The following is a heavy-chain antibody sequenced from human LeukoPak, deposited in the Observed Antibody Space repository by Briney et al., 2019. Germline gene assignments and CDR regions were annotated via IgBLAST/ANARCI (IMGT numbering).Heavy chain of an antibody. J-gene: IGHJ4*02. V-gene: IGHV4-34*01. Sequence: SETLSLTCAVYGGSFSGYYWSWVRQPPGKGLEWIGEINHSGSTNYNPSLKSRVTISVDTSKNQFSLKLSSVTAADTAVYYCARGNNYYDSSGLVYWGQGTLVTVSS. CDR1: GGSFSGYY. CDR3: ARGNNYYDSSGLVY. CDR2: INHSGST. D-gene: IGHD3-22*01.